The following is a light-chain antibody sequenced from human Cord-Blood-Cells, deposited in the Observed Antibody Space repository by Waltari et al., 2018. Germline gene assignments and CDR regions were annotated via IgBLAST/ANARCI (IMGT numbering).Light chain of an antibody. CDR2: GAS. CDR3: QQYGSSPQT. Sequence: EIVLTQSPGTLSLSPGERATLSCRASQSVSSSYLAWYQQQPGQAPWLLTYGASSRATGIPDRFSGSGSGTDFTLTISRLEPEDFAVYYCQQYGSSPQTFGQGTKVEIK. V-gene: IGKV3-20*01. CDR1: QSVSSSY. J-gene: IGKJ1*01.